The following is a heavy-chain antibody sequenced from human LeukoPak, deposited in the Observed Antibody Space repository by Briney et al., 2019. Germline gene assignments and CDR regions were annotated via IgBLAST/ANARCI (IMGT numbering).Heavy chain of an antibody. Sequence: GASVKVSCKASGGTFSSYAISWVRQAPGQGLEWMGGIIPLLGTPNYAQKFQGRVTITADDSTSTAYMELTSLRSEDTAVYYCAEDSSMVTTRAPYYYYYLDVWGQGTTVTVSS. D-gene: IGHD4-17*01. CDR1: GGTFSSYA. J-gene: IGHJ6*02. CDR3: AEDSSMVTTRAPYYYYYLDV. CDR2: IIPLLGTP. V-gene: IGHV1-69*13.